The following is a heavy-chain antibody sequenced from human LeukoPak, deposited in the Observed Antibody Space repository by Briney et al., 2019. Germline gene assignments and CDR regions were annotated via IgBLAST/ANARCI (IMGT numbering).Heavy chain of an antibody. CDR3: ATVIFVYSAFDI. CDR2: IKSKHDGATT. CDR1: GLPFANTW. V-gene: IGHV3-15*01. J-gene: IGHJ3*02. D-gene: IGHD3-16*02. Sequence: PGGSLRLSCSASGLPFANTWMTWVRQAPGKGLEWVGRIKSKHDGATTDYAAPVKGRFTISRDDSKNTLYLQMTSLNAEDSAVYFCATVIFVYSAFDIWGQGTVVTVSS.